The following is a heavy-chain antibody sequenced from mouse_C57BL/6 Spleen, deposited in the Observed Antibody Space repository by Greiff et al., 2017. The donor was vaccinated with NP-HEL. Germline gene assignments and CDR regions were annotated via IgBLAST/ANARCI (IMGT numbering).Heavy chain of an antibody. CDR1: GYTFTSYW. V-gene: IGHV1-52*01. CDR3: ARSYYYGSSLYAMDY. Sequence: VQLQQPGAELVRPGSSVKLSCKASGYTFTSYWMHWVKQRPIQGLEWIGNIDPSDSETHYNQKFKDKATLTVDKASRKAYMQLSSLTSEDSAVYYCARSYYYGSSLYAMDYWGKGTSVTVSS. CDR2: IDPSDSET. D-gene: IGHD1-1*01. J-gene: IGHJ4*01.